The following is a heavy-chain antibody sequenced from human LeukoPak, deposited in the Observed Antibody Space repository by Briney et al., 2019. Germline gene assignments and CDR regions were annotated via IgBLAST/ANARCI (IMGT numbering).Heavy chain of an antibody. CDR2: IIPIFGTA. D-gene: IGHD2-21*01. Sequence: ASVKVSCKASGGTFSSYAISWVRQAPGQGLEWMGGIIPIFGTANYAQKFQGRVTITADESTSTAYMELSSLRSDDTAVYYCARVAGPYYYYYYMDVWGKGTTVTVSS. V-gene: IGHV1-69*13. J-gene: IGHJ6*03. CDR3: ARVAGPYYYYYYMDV. CDR1: GGTFSSYA.